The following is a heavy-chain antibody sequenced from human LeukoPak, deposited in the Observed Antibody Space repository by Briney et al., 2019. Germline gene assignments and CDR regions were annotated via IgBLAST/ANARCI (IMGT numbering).Heavy chain of an antibody. Sequence: SETLSLTCTVSGGSISSYYWNWIRQPAGKGLEWIGRIYTSGSTNYNPSLKSRVTMSVDTSKNQFSLKQSSVTAADTAVYYCARGVEQWLVPYFDYWGQGTLVTVSS. CDR3: ARGVEQWLVPYFDY. CDR2: IYTSGST. V-gene: IGHV4-4*07. J-gene: IGHJ4*02. D-gene: IGHD6-19*01. CDR1: GGSISSYY.